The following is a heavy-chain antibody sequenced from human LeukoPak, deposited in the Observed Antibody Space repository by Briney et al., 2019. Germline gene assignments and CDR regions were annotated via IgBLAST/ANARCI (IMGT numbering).Heavy chain of an antibody. V-gene: IGHV1-46*01. Sequence: ASVKVSCKASGYTFGAYYMHWVRQAPGQGLEWMGIINPSDGSTSYAQKFQGRVTMTRDMSTSTDYMELSSLRSEDTAVYYCARDNSVEDTAWWFDPWGQGTLVTVSS. D-gene: IGHD4-23*01. CDR1: GYTFGAYY. CDR2: INPSDGST. CDR3: ARDNSVEDTAWWFDP. J-gene: IGHJ5*02.